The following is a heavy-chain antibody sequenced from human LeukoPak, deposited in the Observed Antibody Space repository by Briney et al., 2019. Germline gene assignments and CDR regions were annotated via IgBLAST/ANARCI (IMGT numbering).Heavy chain of an antibody. CDR2: ISSSGSTI. Sequence: PGGSLRLSCAASGFTFSSYSMNWVRQAPGKGLEWVSYISSSGSTIYYADSVKGRFTISRDNAKNSLYLQMNSLRAEDTAVYYCAREPKYSYGQEYYFDYWGQGTLVTVSS. V-gene: IGHV3-48*04. D-gene: IGHD5-18*01. CDR3: AREPKYSYGQEYYFDY. CDR1: GFTFSSYS. J-gene: IGHJ4*02.